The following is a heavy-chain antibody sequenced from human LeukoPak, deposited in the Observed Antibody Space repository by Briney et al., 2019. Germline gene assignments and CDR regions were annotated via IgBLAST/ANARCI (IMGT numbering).Heavy chain of an antibody. CDR1: GFSFRNYG. D-gene: IGHD1-26*01. J-gene: IGHJ3*02. Sequence: GSLRLSFAASGFSFRNYGMHWVRRAPGKGLEWVAFIRYDGKNTKYHVDSVKGRFTISRDNSRDTVDLQMNSLRTEDTALYYCATSKRLVGAGGEFEIWGQGTMVTVSS. CDR2: IRYDGKNTK. CDR3: ATSKRLVGAGGEFEI. V-gene: IGHV3-30*02.